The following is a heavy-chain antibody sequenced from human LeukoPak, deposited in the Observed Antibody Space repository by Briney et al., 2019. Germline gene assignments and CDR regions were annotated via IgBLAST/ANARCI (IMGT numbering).Heavy chain of an antibody. CDR2: ISSNGGST. CDR1: GFTFSSYA. V-gene: IGHV3-64D*06. Sequence: PGGSLRLSCSASGFTFSSYAMHWVRQAPGKGLEYVSAISSNGGSTYYADSVKGRFTISRDNSKNTLYLQMSSLRAEDTAVYYCVEGGAAVAGPFDYWGQGTLVTVSS. CDR3: VEGGAAVAGPFDY. D-gene: IGHD6-19*01. J-gene: IGHJ4*02.